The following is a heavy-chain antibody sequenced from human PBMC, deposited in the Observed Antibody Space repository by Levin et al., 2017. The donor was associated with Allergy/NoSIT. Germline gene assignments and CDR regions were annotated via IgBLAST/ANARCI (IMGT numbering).Heavy chain of an antibody. CDR3: VKAGHYGSGNFDY. D-gene: IGHD3-10*01. Sequence: GGSLRLSCSASGFTFSSYAMHWVRQAPGKGLEYVSAISSNGGSTYYADSVKGRFTISRDNSKNTLYLQMSSLRAEDTAVYYCVKAGHYGSGNFDYWGQGTLVTVSS. J-gene: IGHJ4*02. CDR2: ISSNGGST. V-gene: IGHV3-64D*06. CDR1: GFTFSSYA.